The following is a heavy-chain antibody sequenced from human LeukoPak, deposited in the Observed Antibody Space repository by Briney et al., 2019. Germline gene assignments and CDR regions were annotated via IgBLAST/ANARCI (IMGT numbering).Heavy chain of an antibody. Sequence: SVKVSCKASGGTFSSYAVSWVRQAPGQGLEWMGGIIPIFGTANYAQKFQGRVTITTDESTSTAYMELSSLRSEDTAVYYCARALLYYDFWSGYYTGLNWFDPWGQGTLVTVSS. J-gene: IGHJ5*02. CDR2: IIPIFGTA. V-gene: IGHV1-69*05. CDR1: GGTFSSYA. D-gene: IGHD3-3*01. CDR3: ARALLYYDFWSGYYTGLNWFDP.